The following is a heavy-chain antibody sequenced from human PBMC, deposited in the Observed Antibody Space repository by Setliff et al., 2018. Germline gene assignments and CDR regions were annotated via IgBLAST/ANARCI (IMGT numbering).Heavy chain of an antibody. J-gene: IGHJ5*02. CDR1: GYTFTSYD. CDR3: ARRVAIFGVVLLNWFDP. V-gene: IGHV1-8*01. D-gene: IGHD3-3*01. Sequence: ASVKVSCKASGYTFTSYDINWVRQATGQGLEWMGWMNPTSGNTGYAQKFQGRVTMTRNTSISTAYMELSSLRSEDTAVYYCARRVAIFGVVLLNWFDPWGQGTLVTVSS. CDR2: MNPTSGNT.